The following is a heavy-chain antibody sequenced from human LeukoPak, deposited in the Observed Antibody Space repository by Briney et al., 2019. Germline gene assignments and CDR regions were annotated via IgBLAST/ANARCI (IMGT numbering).Heavy chain of an antibody. V-gene: IGHV1-2*02. CDR2: INPNSGDT. J-gene: IGHJ3*02. CDR3: ARQRITMIVDDAFDI. CDR1: GYTFTGYY. D-gene: IGHD3-22*01. Sequence: ASVKVSCKASGYTFTGYYMHWVRQAPGQGLEWMGWINPNSGDTNYAQKFQGRVTMTRDTSISTAYMELSRLRSDDTAVYYCARQRITMIVDDAFDIWGQGTMVTVSS.